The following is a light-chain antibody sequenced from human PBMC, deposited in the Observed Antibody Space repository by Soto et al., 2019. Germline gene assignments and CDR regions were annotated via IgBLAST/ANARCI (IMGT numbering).Light chain of an antibody. J-gene: IGKJ2*01. Sequence: EIVLTQSPGTLSLSPGERATLSCRASQSVTSGYLAWYQQKPGQAPRLLIYGTSIRATGVTDRFSGSGSGTDFTLTISRLDPEDSAVCYCHCQQFDLVSVYTFAQGTKLEI. V-gene: IGKV3-20*01. CDR1: QSVTSGY. CDR2: GTS. CDR3: HCQQFDLVSVYT.